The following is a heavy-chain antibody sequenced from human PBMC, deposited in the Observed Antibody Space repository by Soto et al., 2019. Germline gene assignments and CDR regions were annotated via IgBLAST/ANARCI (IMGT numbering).Heavy chain of an antibody. Sequence: GGSLRLSCAASGYTFDDYGMSWVRHAPGKGPEWVAGINWSGTSTGYVDSVKGRFTISRDNAKNSLYLQMNSLRAEDTALYYCARIAVTGRGDFDYWGQGTLVTVSS. CDR2: INWSGTST. D-gene: IGHD6-19*01. CDR1: GYTFDDYG. V-gene: IGHV3-20*04. CDR3: ARIAVTGRGDFDY. J-gene: IGHJ4*02.